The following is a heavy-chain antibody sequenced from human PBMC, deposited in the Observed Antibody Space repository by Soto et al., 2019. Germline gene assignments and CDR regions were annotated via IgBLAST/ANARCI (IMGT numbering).Heavy chain of an antibody. D-gene: IGHD2-15*01. CDR1: GFRFNTHA. CDR3: ARVAYCSGGACYPDA. Sequence: QVQLVESGGGVVQPGRSLRLSCAASGFRFNTHAMHWVRQAPGKGLEWVAVIWYDGSNEDDVNSVKGRFTISRDNSKNMLNLQMNSLRVEDTGVYYCARVAYCSGGACYPDAWGQGTLVTVSP. V-gene: IGHV3-33*01. J-gene: IGHJ5*02. CDR2: IWYDGSNE.